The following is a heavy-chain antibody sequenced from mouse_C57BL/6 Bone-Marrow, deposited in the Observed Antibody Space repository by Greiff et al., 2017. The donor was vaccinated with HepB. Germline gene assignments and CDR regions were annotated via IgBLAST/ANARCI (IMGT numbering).Heavy chain of an antibody. D-gene: IGHD2-3*01. V-gene: IGHV2-2*01. Sequence: VKLVESGPGLVQPSQSLSITCTVSGFSLTSYGVHWVSQSPGKGLEWLGVIWSGGSTDYNAAFISRLSISKDNSKSQVFFKMNSLQADDTAIYYCARWRWLLRYWYFDVWGTGTTVTVSS. CDR3: ARWRWLLRYWYFDV. CDR2: IWSGGST. J-gene: IGHJ1*03. CDR1: GFSLTSYG.